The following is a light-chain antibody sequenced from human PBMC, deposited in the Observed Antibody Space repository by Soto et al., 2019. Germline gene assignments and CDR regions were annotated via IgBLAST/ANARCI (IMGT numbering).Light chain of an antibody. J-gene: IGKJ4*01. CDR2: GAS. V-gene: IGKV3-20*01. Sequence: EIVFTQSPGTLSLSPGERATLSCRASQSFSSSYLAWYQQKPGQAPRLLIYGASSRATGIPDRFSGSGSGTDFTLTISRLEPEDFAVYYCQQYGSSPLTFGGGTKVDIK. CDR1: QSFSSSY. CDR3: QQYGSSPLT.